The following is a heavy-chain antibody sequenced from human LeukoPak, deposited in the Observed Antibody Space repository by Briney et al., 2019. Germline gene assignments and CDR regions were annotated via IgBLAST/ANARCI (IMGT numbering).Heavy chain of an antibody. CDR3: ARAAGFGDTRGAFDI. V-gene: IGHV1-69*01. D-gene: IGHD3-10*01. Sequence: GASVKVSCKASGGTFSSYAISWVRQAPGQGLEWMGGIIPIFGTANYAQKFQGRVTITADESTSTAYMELSSLRSEDTAVYYCARAAGFGDTRGAFDIWGQGTMVTVSS. J-gene: IGHJ3*02. CDR2: IIPIFGTA. CDR1: GGTFSSYA.